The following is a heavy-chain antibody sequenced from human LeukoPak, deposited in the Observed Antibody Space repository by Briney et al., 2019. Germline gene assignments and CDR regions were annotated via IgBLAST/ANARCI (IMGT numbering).Heavy chain of an antibody. CDR1: GFSFISYS. CDR3: AKDAAGYSYGQSDY. J-gene: IGHJ4*02. D-gene: IGHD5-18*01. V-gene: IGHV3-23*01. CDR2: ISGSGGST. Sequence: SGGSLRLSCAASGFSFISYSMSWVRQAPGKGLEWVSSISGSGGSTYYAVSVKGRFTISRDNSKNTLYMQMSSLRAEDTALYYCAKDAAGYSYGQSDYWGQGTLVTVSS.